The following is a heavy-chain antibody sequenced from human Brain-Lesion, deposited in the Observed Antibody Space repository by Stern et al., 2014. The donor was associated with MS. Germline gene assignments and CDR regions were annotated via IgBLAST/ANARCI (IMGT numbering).Heavy chain of an antibody. CDR1: GYTFSSYD. CDR3: ARAVRNQLLSEY. Sequence: VQLVQSGAEVKKPGASVKVSCKASGYTFSSYDITWVRQASGHGLEWMGWMNPYSGNTGHAQKFKGRVSMTSGPSISTVYMELTSLTSDDTAVYFCARAVRNQLLSEYWGQGTLVTVSS. CDR2: MNPYSGNT. D-gene: IGHD2-2*01. V-gene: IGHV1-8*01. J-gene: IGHJ4*02.